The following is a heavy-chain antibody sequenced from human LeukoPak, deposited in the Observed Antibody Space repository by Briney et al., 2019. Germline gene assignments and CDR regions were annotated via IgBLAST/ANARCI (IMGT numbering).Heavy chain of an antibody. V-gene: IGHV4-30-2*01. D-gene: IGHD3-10*01. CDR1: GGSISSGGYS. CDR3: ARAGYYGSGSPPDAFDI. J-gene: IGHJ3*02. Sequence: PSETLSLTCTVSGGSISSGGYSWSWIRQPPGKGLEWIGYIYHSGSTYYNPSLKSRVTISVDRSKNQFSLKLSSVTAADTAVYYCARAGYYGSGSPPDAFDIWGQGTMVTVSS. CDR2: IYHSGST.